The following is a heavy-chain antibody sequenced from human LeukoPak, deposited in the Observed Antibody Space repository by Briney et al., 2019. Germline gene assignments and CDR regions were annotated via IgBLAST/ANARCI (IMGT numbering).Heavy chain of an antibody. Sequence: PGGSLRLSCAASGFTFSSYGMSWVRQAPGKVLEWVSAISGSGGSTYYADSVKGRFTISRDNSKNTLYLQMNSLRAEDTAVYYCPKSHITMVRGVITHLGYMDVWGKGTTVTISS. CDR2: ISGSGGST. D-gene: IGHD3-10*01. CDR3: PKSHITMVRGVITHLGYMDV. CDR1: GFTFSSYG. J-gene: IGHJ6*03. V-gene: IGHV3-23*01.